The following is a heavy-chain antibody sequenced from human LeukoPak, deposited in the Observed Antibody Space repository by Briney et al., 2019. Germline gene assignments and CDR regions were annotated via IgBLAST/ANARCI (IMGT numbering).Heavy chain of an antibody. CDR3: ARQLNNYYGSGSYYLRAYGMDV. CDR2: IKQDGSEK. CDR1: GFTFSSYW. Sequence: PGGSLRLSCAASGFTFSSYWMSWVRQAPGKGLEWVANIKQDGSEKYYVDSVKGRFTISRDNAKNSLYLQMNSLRAEDTAVYYCARQLNNYYGSGSYYLRAYGMDVWGQGTTVTVSS. D-gene: IGHD3-10*01. J-gene: IGHJ6*02. V-gene: IGHV3-7*01.